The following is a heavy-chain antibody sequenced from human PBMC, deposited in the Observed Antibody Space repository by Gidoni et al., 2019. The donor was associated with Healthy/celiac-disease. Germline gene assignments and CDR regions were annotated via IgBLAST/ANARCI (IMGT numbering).Heavy chain of an antibody. Sequence: QVQLVESGGGSVKPGGSLRLSCAASGFTFSDYYMSWIRQAPGKGLEWVSYISSSSSYTNYADSVKGRFTISRDNAKNSLYLQMNSLRAEDTTVYYCARAQSHITIFGVVITGFDYWGQGTLVTVSS. CDR3: ARAQSHITIFGVVITGFDY. J-gene: IGHJ4*02. CDR2: ISSSSSYT. D-gene: IGHD3-3*01. CDR1: GFTFSDYY. V-gene: IGHV3-11*06.